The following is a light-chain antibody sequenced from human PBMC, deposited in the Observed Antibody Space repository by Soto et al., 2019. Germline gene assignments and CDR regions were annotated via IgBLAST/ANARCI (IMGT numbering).Light chain of an antibody. CDR3: QQYNTWPPLYT. CDR1: QTVSYN. CDR2: AAT. Sequence: EIVMTQSPATLSVSPGERATLSFRASQTVSYNLAWYQQKPGQAPRLLIYAATTRATGIPARFSGSGSGTEFTLTISSLQSEDFGVYYCQQYNTWPPLYTFGQGTKLEIK. V-gene: IGKV3D-15*01. J-gene: IGKJ2*01.